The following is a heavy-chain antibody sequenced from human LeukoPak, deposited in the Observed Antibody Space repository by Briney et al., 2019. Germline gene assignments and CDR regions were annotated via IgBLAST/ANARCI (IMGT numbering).Heavy chain of an antibody. Sequence: SETLSLTCAVYGGSFSGYYWSWIRQPPGEGLEWIGEINHSGSTNYNPSLKSRVTISVDTSKNQFSLKLSSVTAADTAVYYCAREEDYYDSSGYYSIAFDIWGQGTMVTVSS. D-gene: IGHD3-22*01. CDR2: INHSGST. CDR1: GGSFSGYY. V-gene: IGHV4-34*01. J-gene: IGHJ3*02. CDR3: AREEDYYDSSGYYSIAFDI.